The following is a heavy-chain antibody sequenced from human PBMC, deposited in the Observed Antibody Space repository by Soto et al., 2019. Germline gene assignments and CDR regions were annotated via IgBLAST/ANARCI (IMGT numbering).Heavy chain of an antibody. CDR2: ITPIFGTA. CDR1: GGTFSSYA. J-gene: IGHJ6*02. D-gene: IGHD2-2*01. V-gene: IGHV1-69*13. CDR3: ARTRGGYCSSTSCSSGLDYYYYGMDV. Sequence: VASVKVSFKASGGTFSSYAISWVRQAPGQGLEWMGGITPIFGTANYAQKFQGRVTITADESTSTAYMELSSLRSEDTAVYYCARTRGGYCSSTSCSSGLDYYYYGMDVWGQGTTVTVSS.